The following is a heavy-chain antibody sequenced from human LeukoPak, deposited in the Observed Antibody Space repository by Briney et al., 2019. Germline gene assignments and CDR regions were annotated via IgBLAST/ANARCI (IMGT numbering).Heavy chain of an antibody. CDR3: ARSSDGSGSYRMPD. D-gene: IGHD3-10*01. CDR2: INPNSGGT. V-gene: IGHV1-2*02. CDR1: GGTFSSYA. J-gene: IGHJ4*02. Sequence: ASVKVSCKASGGTFSSYAISWVRQAPGQGLEWMGWINPNSGGTNYAQKFQGRVTMTRDTSISTAYMELSRLRSDDTAVYYCARSSDGSGSYRMPDWGQGTLVTVSS.